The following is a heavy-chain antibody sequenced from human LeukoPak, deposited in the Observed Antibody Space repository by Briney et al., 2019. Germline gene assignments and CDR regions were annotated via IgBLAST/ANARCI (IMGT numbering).Heavy chain of an antibody. J-gene: IGHJ4*02. Sequence: KSSQTLSLTCTVSGGSISSGSYYWSWIRRPAGKGLEWIGRIYTSGSTNYNPSLKSRVTISVDTSKNQFSLKLSSVTAADTAVYYCARAVAGRTGYFDYWGQGTLVTVSS. V-gene: IGHV4-61*02. CDR1: GGSISSGSYY. D-gene: IGHD3-10*01. CDR2: IYTSGST. CDR3: ARAVAGRTGYFDY.